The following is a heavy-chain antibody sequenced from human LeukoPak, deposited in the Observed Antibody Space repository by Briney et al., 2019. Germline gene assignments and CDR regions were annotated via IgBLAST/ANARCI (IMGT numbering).Heavy chain of an antibody. D-gene: IGHD5-12*01. CDR1: GFTFSSYW. Sequence: GGSLRLSCAASGFTFSSYWMHWVRQAPGKGLVWVSRINSDASSTSYADSVKGRFTISRDNAKNTLYLQMNSLRAEDTAVYYCAKDLEMDIVATTLCYFDYWGQGTLVTVSS. J-gene: IGHJ4*02. CDR3: AKDLEMDIVATTLCYFDY. CDR2: INSDASST. V-gene: IGHV3-74*01.